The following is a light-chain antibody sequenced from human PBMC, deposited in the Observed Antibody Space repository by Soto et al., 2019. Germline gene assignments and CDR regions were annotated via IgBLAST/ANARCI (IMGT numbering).Light chain of an antibody. J-gene: IGKJ4*01. CDR3: QQFFSVPLT. Sequence: DIVMTQSPDSLSVSLVERATINCKSSQSILYRSNSKYYLAWYQQKPGHPPKLLIYWASTRGSGVPDRFSGSGSGTDFTLTISSLQAEDVAIYFCQQFFSVPLTFGGGTKVDIK. CDR1: QSILYRSNSKYY. V-gene: IGKV4-1*01. CDR2: WAS.